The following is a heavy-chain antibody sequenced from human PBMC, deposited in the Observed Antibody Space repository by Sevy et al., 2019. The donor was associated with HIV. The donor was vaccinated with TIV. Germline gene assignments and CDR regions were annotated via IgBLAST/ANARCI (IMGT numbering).Heavy chain of an antibody. Sequence: GGSLRLSCAASGFILRNYVMHWVRQAPGKGLEWVAAVSFDGSDKFYAYSVKGRFTISRDNSKNRLYLQTNSLRAEDTAVYYCARDQAGPSDDYYYYYGMDLWGRGTTVTVSS. J-gene: IGHJ6*02. CDR2: VSFDGSDK. V-gene: IGHV3-30-3*01. D-gene: IGHD3-10*01. CDR1: GFILRNYV. CDR3: ARDQAGPSDDYYYYYGMDL.